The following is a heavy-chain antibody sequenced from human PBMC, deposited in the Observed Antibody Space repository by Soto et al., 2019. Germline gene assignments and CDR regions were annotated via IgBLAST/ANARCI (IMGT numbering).Heavy chain of an antibody. CDR1: GYSISSGYY. J-gene: IGHJ5*02. Sequence: PSETLSLTCAVSGYSISSGYYWGWIRQPPGKGLEWIGSIYHSGSTYYNPSLKSRVTISVDTSKNQFSLKLSSVTAADTAVYYCARVNEALDWFDPWGQGTLVTVS. CDR2: IYHSGST. V-gene: IGHV4-38-2*01. CDR3: ARVNEALDWFDP.